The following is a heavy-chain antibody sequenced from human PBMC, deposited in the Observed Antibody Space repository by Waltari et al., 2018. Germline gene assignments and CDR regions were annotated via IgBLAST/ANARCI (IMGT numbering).Heavy chain of an antibody. CDR1: GDSISSHY. D-gene: IGHD3-3*01. CDR3: ARGRSAGGFFTFDS. V-gene: IGHV4-59*11. CDR2: TYHNGAT. J-gene: IGHJ4*02. Sequence: QVQLQESGPRLVKPSETLSLTCSVSGDSISSHYWSWIRQSPGKGLEWLGYTYHNGATNYNPSRERRVTISGDTSMNQFSLRLSSVTTADTAVYYCARGRSAGGFFTFDSWGQGALVTVSS.